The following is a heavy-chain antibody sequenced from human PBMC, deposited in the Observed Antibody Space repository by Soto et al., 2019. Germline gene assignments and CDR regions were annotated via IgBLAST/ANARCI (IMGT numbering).Heavy chain of an antibody. V-gene: IGHV4-34*01. CDR2: INRRGGT. D-gene: IGHD3-9*01. J-gene: IGHJ5*02. CDR3: ARGVVLRYFDSSRKRFDP. CDR1: GESFD. Sequence: SETLSLTCGVYGESFDGTWVRQPPGKGLEWIGEINRRGGTNYNPSLKSRVTISMDTSKKQVSLKLSSMTAADTAIYYCARGVVLRYFDSSRKRFDPWGQGTQVTVSS.